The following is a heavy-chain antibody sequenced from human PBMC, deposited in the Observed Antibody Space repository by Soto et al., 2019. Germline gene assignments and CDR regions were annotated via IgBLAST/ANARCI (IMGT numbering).Heavy chain of an antibody. J-gene: IGHJ4*02. V-gene: IGHV3-30-3*01. CDR1: GFTFSSYA. CDR2: ISYDGSNK. CDR3: AREGLVPAATPWFDY. D-gene: IGHD2-2*02. Sequence: QVQLVESGGGVVQPGRSLRLSCAASGFTFSSYAMHWVRQAPGKGLEWVAVISYDGSNKYYADSVKGRFTISRDNSKNPLYLQMNSLRAEDTAVYYCAREGLVPAATPWFDYWGQGTLVTVSS.